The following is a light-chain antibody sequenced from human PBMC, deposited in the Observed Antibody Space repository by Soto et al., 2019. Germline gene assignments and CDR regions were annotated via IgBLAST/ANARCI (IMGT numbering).Light chain of an antibody. Sequence: EIVLTQSPGTLSLSPGERATLSCRASQSISSSYLAWYQQKPGQAPRLLVYVASSRATGIPDRFSGSGSGTDFTLTISRLEPEDFAVYYCQQYGSSRFTFGPGTKVYIK. J-gene: IGKJ3*01. CDR3: QQYGSSRFT. CDR1: QSISSSY. V-gene: IGKV3-20*01. CDR2: VAS.